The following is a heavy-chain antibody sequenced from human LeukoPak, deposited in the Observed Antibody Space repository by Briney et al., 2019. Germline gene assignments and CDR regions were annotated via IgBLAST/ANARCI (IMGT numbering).Heavy chain of an antibody. CDR2: KNPNSGNT. CDR1: GYTFTSYD. J-gene: IGHJ5*02. Sequence: ASVKVSCKASGYTFTSYDINWVRQATGQGLEWMGWKNPNSGNTGYAQKFQGRVTMTRNTSISTAYMELSSLRSEDTAVYYCAREGTITMVRGVIITGWFDPWGQGTLVTVSS. V-gene: IGHV1-8*01. CDR3: AREGTITMVRGVIITGWFDP. D-gene: IGHD3-10*01.